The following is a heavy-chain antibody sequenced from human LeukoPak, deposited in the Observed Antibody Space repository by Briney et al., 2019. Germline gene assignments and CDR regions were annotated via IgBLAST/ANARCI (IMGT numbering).Heavy chain of an antibody. CDR3: AGGQLWVYDAFDI. CDR2: IIPIFGTA. Sequence: SVKVPCKASGGTFSSYAISWVRQAPGQGLEWMGGIIPIFGTANYAQKFQGRVTITADESTSTAYMELSSLRSEDTAVYYCAGGQLWVYDAFDIWGQGTMVTVSS. V-gene: IGHV1-69*13. CDR1: GGTFSSYA. D-gene: IGHD5-18*01. J-gene: IGHJ3*02.